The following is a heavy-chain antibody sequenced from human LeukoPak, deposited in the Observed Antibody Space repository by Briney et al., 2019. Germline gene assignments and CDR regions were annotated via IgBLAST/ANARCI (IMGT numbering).Heavy chain of an antibody. CDR1: GFTFDDYG. CDR2: INWNGGST. J-gene: IGHJ6*03. V-gene: IGHV3-20*04. CDR3: ARGVDCSSTSCYGPGYYYYYMDV. Sequence: GGSVRLSCAASGFTFDDYGMSWVRQAPGKGLEWVSGINWNGGSTGYADSVKGRFTISRDNAKNSLYLQMNSLRAEDTALYYCARGVDCSSTSCYGPGYYYYYMDVWGKGTTVTVSS. D-gene: IGHD2-2*01.